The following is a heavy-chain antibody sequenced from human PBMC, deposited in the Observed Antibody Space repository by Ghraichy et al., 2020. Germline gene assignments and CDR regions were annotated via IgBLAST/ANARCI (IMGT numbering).Heavy chain of an antibody. J-gene: IGHJ6*02. V-gene: IGHV3-66*01. D-gene: IGHD3-22*01. CDR1: GVSVSYNY. CDR3: ARDRYYDSIGRYYYYYYGMDG. CDR2: IYADNSS. Sequence: GGSLRLSCAASGVSVSYNYMSWVRQAPGKGLEWVSLIYADNSSYYADSMKGRVTISRDNSKNTVYLQMNSLGAEDTAVYYCARDRYYDSIGRYYYYYYGMDGWGQGTTVTVSS.